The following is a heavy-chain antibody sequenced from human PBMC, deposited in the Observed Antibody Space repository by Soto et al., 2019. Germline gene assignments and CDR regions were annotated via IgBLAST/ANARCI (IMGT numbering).Heavy chain of an antibody. CDR3: AREGVRWSAKTRSYYAMDV. Sequence: QVQLVQSGAEVKKPGASVKVSCKASGYTFTNHDINWVRQAPGQGLEWMGWMNPKSGNTGYAQKFQGRVTMTRNTSISTAYRELCSLRSGDTAVYYCAREGVRWSAKTRSYYAMDVWGLGTTVTVSS. D-gene: IGHD3-3*01. CDR2: MNPKSGNT. J-gene: IGHJ6*01. V-gene: IGHV1-8*01. CDR1: GYTFTNHD.